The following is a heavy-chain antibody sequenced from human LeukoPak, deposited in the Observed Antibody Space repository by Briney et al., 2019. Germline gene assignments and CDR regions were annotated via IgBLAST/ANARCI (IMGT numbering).Heavy chain of an antibody. CDR3: AREGGDQYYFDY. CDR1: GGSFSGYY. J-gene: IGHJ4*02. Sequence: PSETLSLTCAVYGGSFSGYYWSWIRQPPGKGLEWIGEINHSGSTNYNPSLKSRVTISVDTSKNQFSLKLSSVTAADTAVYYCAREGGDQYYFDYWGQGTLVTVSS. D-gene: IGHD4-17*01. CDR2: INHSGST. V-gene: IGHV4-34*01.